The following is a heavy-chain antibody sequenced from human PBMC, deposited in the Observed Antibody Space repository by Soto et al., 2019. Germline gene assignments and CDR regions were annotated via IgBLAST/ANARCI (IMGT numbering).Heavy chain of an antibody. V-gene: IGHV1-69*01. CDR3: ARGWGYDSNDYYYAY. CDR2: IIPIFGTA. CDR1: GGTFSRHA. Sequence: QVQLVQSGAAVRKPGSSVKVSCKASGGTFSRHAISWVRQAPGQGLEWMGGIIPIFGTANHAQKFQGRVTMIADESTSTVYRELSSLRSEDTAMYYCARGWGYDSNDYYYAYWGQGTLVIVSS. J-gene: IGHJ4*02. D-gene: IGHD3-22*01.